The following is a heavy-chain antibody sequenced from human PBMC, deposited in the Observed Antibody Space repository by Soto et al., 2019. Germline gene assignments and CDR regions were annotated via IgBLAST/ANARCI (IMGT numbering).Heavy chain of an antibody. CDR2: IIPIFGTA. V-gene: IGHV1-69*13. D-gene: IGHD6-19*01. Sequence: GASVKVSCKASGVTFSSYAISWVRQAPGQGLEWMGGIIPIFGTANYAQKFQGRVTITADESTSTAYMELSSLRSEDTAVYYCARRPRYSSGWPLDYWGQGTLVTVSS. J-gene: IGHJ4*02. CDR1: GVTFSSYA. CDR3: ARRPRYSSGWPLDY.